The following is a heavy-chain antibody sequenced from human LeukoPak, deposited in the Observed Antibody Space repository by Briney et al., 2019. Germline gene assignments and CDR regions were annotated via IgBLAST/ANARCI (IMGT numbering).Heavy chain of an antibody. CDR3: ARDVISRGWQEDYFDY. CDR2: ISSSGSTI. Sequence: GGSLRLSCAASGFTFSSYEMNWVRQAPGKGLEWVSYISSSGSTIYYADSVKGRFTISRDNAKNSLYLQMNSLRAEDTAVYYCARDVISRGWQEDYFDYWGPGTLVTVSS. CDR1: GFTFSSYE. D-gene: IGHD6-19*01. V-gene: IGHV3-48*03. J-gene: IGHJ4*02.